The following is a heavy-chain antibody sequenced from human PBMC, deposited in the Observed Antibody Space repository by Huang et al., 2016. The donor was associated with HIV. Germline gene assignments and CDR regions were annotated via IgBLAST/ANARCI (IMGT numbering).Heavy chain of an antibody. J-gene: IGHJ3*02. CDR1: GYCFTSSW. V-gene: IGHV5-51*01. D-gene: IGHD4-17*01. CDR3: GEQRYYGGNNDAFDS. CDR2: IYPGYSNT. Sequence: EVQLVQSGAEVKKPGESLKISCKGSGYCFTSSWMGWVGPMPGKGLEWMGCIYPGYSNTRNMPSIRGQITNAANKSIATADLQWSSLKASDTAMCYCGEQRYYGGNNDAFDSWGQGTMVTVSS.